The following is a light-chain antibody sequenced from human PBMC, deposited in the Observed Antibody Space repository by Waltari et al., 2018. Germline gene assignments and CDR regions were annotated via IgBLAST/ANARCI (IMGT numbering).Light chain of an antibody. Sequence: EIVLTQSPGTLSLSPGESASLPCRASQRRGNTYLAWYQQKPGQAPRLLIFDASRRATGIPDRFSGSGSGTDFTLTISRLEPEDFAVYFCQKYGRTPRPFGGGTKVEI. J-gene: IGKJ4*01. V-gene: IGKV3-20*01. CDR2: DAS. CDR1: QRRGNTY. CDR3: QKYGRTPRP.